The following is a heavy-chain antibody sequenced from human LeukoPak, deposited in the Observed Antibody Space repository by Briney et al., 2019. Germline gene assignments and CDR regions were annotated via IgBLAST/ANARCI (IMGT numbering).Heavy chain of an antibody. CDR2: IYYSGST. J-gene: IGHJ3*02. V-gene: IGHV4-59*01. D-gene: IGHD3-22*01. CDR3: ASTMIVIRNMNVEPDAFDI. CDR1: GGSISSYY. Sequence: SATLSLTCPGSGGSISSYYWSWIRPPPGKGLEWIEYIYYSGSTNYTPSLKSRVTISVDTSKNQFSLKLSSVTAADTAVYYCASTMIVIRNMNVEPDAFDIWGQGTMVTVSS.